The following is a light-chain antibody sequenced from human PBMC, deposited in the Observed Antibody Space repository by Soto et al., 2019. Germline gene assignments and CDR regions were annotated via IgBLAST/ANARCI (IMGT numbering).Light chain of an antibody. Sequence: EMVMTQSPATLSVSPGERVTLSCRASESVHSNLAWYQQKPGQGPSLLIYYASTRVTGVPDRFSGSGSGTEFTLTISSLQSEAFGVYYCQHYSNWPPTFGPGTKVESN. J-gene: IGKJ3*01. V-gene: IGKV3-15*01. CDR1: ESVHSN. CDR2: YAS. CDR3: QHYSNWPPT.